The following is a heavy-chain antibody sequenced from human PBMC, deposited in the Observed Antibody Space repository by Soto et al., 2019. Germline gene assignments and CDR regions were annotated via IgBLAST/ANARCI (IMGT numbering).Heavy chain of an antibody. D-gene: IGHD1-1*01. V-gene: IGHV4-4*07. CDR3: VRDGTKTLRDWFDP. Sequence: SETLSLTCTVSGASISGFYWSWIRRSPGKGLEWFGRIYATGTTDFNPTLKSRVMMSVDRSNKQFSVKLRSVTDADTAVYYCVRDGTKTLRDWFDPWGQGISVNVSS. CDR2: IYATGTT. CDR1: GASISGFY. J-gene: IGHJ5*02.